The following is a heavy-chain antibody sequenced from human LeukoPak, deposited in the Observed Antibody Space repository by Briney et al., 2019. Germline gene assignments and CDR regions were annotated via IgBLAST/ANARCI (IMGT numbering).Heavy chain of an antibody. CDR1: GGSISSGDYY. CDR2: IYYSGST. J-gene: IGHJ4*02. V-gene: IGHV4-30-4*01. D-gene: IGHD3-9*01. Sequence: PSETLSLTCTVSGGSISSGDYYWSWIRQPPGKGLEWIGYIYYSGSTYYNPSLKSRVTISVDASKNQFSLKLSSVTAADTAVYYRASSYDILTGYPHNFGYWGQGTLVTVSS. CDR3: ASSYDILTGYPHNFGY.